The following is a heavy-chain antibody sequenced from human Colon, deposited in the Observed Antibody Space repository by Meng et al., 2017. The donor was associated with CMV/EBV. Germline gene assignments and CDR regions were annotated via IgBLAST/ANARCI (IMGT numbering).Heavy chain of an antibody. CDR3: ARSVNYDFWSGYPPGWFDP. D-gene: IGHD3-3*01. V-gene: IGHV1-8*03. J-gene: IGHJ5*02. CDR2: MNPNRGNT. CDR1: TFTSYD. Sequence: TFTSYDINWVRKATGRGLEWMGWMNPNRGNTGYAQKFQGRVTITRNTSISTAYMELSSLRSEDTAVYYCARSVNYDFWSGYPPGWFDPWGQGTLVTVSS.